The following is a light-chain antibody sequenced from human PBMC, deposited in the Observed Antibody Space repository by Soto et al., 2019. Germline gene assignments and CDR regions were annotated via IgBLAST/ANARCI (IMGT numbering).Light chain of an antibody. V-gene: IGKV3-11*01. J-gene: IGKJ4*01. CDR1: QNIDTY. CDR3: QHRDNWPLS. CDR2: DAS. Sequence: EILLTQSPATLALSPGQRATLSCRARQNIDTYLALYQQKPGQAPRLLIYDASNRATGIPARFSGSGSGTDFTLTISSLEPEDFAVYYCQHRDNWPLSFGGGTKREI.